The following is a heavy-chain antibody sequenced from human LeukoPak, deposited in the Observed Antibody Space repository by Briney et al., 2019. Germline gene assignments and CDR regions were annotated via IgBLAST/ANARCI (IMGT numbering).Heavy chain of an antibody. CDR3: AREGGQYFYGSGEARFDY. Sequence: ASVNVSCKTSEYSFTAYYIHWVRQAPGQGLEWMGWIDPKSGDTDYAQKFQGRVTMTRDTAINTAHLELSSLKSDDTAIYYCAREGGQYFYGSGEARFDYWGQGSLVTVSS. CDR2: IDPKSGDT. D-gene: IGHD3-10*01. J-gene: IGHJ4*02. V-gene: IGHV1-2*02. CDR1: EYSFTAYY.